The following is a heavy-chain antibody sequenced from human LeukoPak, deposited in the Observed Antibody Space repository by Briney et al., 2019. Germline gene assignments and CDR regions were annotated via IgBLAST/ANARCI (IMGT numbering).Heavy chain of an antibody. CDR2: ISYDGSNK. CDR1: GFTFSSYA. Sequence: GRSLRLSCAASGFTFSSYAMHWVRQAPGKGLEWVAVISYDGSNKYYADSVRGRFTISRDNSKNTLYLQMNSLRAEDTAVYYCARGPEDYYDSSGYYPFDYWGQGTLVTVSS. J-gene: IGHJ4*02. D-gene: IGHD3-22*01. V-gene: IGHV3-30-3*01. CDR3: ARGPEDYYDSSGYYPFDY.